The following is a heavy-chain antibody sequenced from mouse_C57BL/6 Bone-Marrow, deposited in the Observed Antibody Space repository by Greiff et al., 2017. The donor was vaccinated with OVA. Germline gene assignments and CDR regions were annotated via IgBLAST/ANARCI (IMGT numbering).Heavy chain of an antibody. V-gene: IGHV5-17*01. CDR2: ISSGSSTI. CDR3: ARIYYYGSSYGAMDY. CDR1: GFTFSDYG. D-gene: IGHD1-1*01. J-gene: IGHJ4*01. Sequence: EVKLVESGGGLVKPGGSLKLSCAASGFTFSDYGMHWVRQAPEKGLEWVAYISSGSSTIYYADTVKGRFTISRDNAQNTLFLQMTSLRSDDTAVYYCARIYYYGSSYGAMDYWGQGTSVTVSS.